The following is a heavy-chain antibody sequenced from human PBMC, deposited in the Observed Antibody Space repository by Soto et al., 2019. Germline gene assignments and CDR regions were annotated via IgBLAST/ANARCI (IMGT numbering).Heavy chain of an antibody. Sequence: QVQLVQSGAEVKMPGASVKVSCKASGYTFINYGISWVRQAPGQGLGWMGWIIAYNGNLNYAPKIQGRVTMTRDAYTTTAYMELRSLRSDDTAVYYCVRDGISGAEPFDIWGQGTMVTVSS. CDR1: GYTFINYG. CDR3: VRDGISGAEPFDI. V-gene: IGHV1-18*01. CDR2: IIAYNGNL. D-gene: IGHD1-20*01. J-gene: IGHJ3*02.